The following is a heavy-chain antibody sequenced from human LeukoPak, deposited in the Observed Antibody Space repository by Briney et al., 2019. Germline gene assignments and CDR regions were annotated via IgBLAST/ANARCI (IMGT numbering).Heavy chain of an antibody. J-gene: IGHJ4*02. V-gene: IGHV3-23*01. CDR3: AKSGGVTIFRGGFDY. D-gene: IGHD3-9*01. Sequence: GGSLRLSCAASGFTFSSYAMNWVRQAPGKGLEWVSAITGSGGTTYYADFVKGRFTISRDNSKNTLYLQMNSLRAEDTAVYYCAKSGGVTIFRGGFDYWGQGTLVTVSS. CDR1: GFTFSSYA. CDR2: ITGSGGTT.